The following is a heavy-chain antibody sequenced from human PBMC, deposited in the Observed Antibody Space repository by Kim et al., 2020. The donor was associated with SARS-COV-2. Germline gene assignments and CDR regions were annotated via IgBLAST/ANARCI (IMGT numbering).Heavy chain of an antibody. D-gene: IGHD3-10*01. Sequence: GGSLRLSCAASGFTFSDYYMSWIRQAPGKGLEWVSYISSSGSTIYYADSVKGRFTISRDNAKNSLYLQMNSLRAEDTAVYYCARGAMVRGANPQSYYYYGMDVWGQGTTVTVSS. J-gene: IGHJ6*02. CDR1: GFTFSDYY. CDR2: ISSSGSTI. CDR3: ARGAMVRGANPQSYYYYGMDV. V-gene: IGHV3-11*04.